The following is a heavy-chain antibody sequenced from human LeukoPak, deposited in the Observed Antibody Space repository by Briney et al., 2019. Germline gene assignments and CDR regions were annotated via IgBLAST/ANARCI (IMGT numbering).Heavy chain of an antibody. CDR3: ARGGIVGPRTNWFDP. V-gene: IGHV4-59*01. J-gene: IGHJ5*02. D-gene: IGHD1-26*01. CDR1: GGSIRSYY. CDR2: IYYIGST. Sequence: SETLSLTCTVSGGSIRSYYWSWIRQPPGKGLECIGYIYYIGSTNYNPSLKSRVTISLDTSKSQFSLKLTSVTPADTAVYYCARGGIVGPRTNWFDPWGQGILVTVSS.